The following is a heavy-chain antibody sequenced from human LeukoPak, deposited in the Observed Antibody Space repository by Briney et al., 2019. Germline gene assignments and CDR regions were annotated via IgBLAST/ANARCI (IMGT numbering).Heavy chain of an antibody. CDR2: IRNKANNYAT. D-gene: IGHD5-12*01. V-gene: IGHV3-73*01. CDR3: TRVGSGYPFDY. Sequence: GGSLRLSCAASGSTFSGSAMHWARQASGKGLEWVGRIRNKANNYATTYAAAVKGRFTISRDDSQNTAYLQMNSLKTEDTAVYYCTRVGSGYPFDYWGQGTLVTVSS. J-gene: IGHJ4*02. CDR1: GSTFSGSA.